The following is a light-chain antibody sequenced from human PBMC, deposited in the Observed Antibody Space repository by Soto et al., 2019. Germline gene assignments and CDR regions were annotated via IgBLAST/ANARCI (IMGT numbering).Light chain of an antibody. J-gene: IGLJ3*02. CDR3: ALYLGSGNMV. CDR2: STN. V-gene: IGLV8-61*01. CDR1: SGSVYMLSY. Sequence: QTVVTQEPSFSVSPGGTVTPTCGLTSGSVYMLSYPSWYQQTPDQAPRTLIYSTNTRSSGVPDRFSGSILGTKAALTIAGAQAEDHSHYYCALYLGSGNMVYGSGTQLAVL.